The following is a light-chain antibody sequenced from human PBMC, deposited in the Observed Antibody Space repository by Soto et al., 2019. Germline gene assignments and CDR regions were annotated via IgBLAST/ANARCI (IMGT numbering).Light chain of an antibody. J-gene: IGLJ3*02. V-gene: IGLV2-23*01. CDR2: EGS. Sequence: QSLLTQPAPVSGSPGQSITISCTATSSYVGSYNLVSWYQQHPGKATKLMIYEGSKRHSGVSNRFSGSKSGNTAYLTISGLQAEDEADYYCCSYAGSSTPWVFGGGTKVTVL. CDR3: CSYAGSSTPWV. CDR1: SSYVGSYNL.